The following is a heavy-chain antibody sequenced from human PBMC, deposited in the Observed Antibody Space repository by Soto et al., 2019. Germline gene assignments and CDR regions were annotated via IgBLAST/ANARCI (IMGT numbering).Heavy chain of an antibody. V-gene: IGHV3-30*18. CDR2: ISGDGSKK. CDR1: GFTFRDYA. CDR3: AKDISSYSGGYTYYFDY. J-gene: IGHJ4*02. D-gene: IGHD1-26*01. Sequence: QVQLVESGGDVVQPGRSLRLSCAASGFTFRDYAMHWVRQAPGKGLEWVAVISGDGSKKYSADSVKGRFTISRDNSENTLYLQVNGLMGEDTAVYYCAKDISSYSGGYTYYFDYWGQGTLVTVSS.